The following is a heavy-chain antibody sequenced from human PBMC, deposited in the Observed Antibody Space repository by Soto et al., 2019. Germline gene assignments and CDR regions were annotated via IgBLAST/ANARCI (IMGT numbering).Heavy chain of an antibody. CDR3: AGRTSLTSVEIFSGSLSGYTWVTP. D-gene: IGHD1-26*01. V-gene: IGHV4-39*01. Sequence: ETLSLTCSVSGGSISNPSYYWAWIRQPPGKGLEWIGSIFYSGSAYYNPSLKSRVTMSVDTSQNQFTLKLSSVTAADTAVYYGAGRTSLTSVEIFSGSLSGYTWVTPWGQGTLVTFS. J-gene: IGHJ5*02. CDR1: GGSISNPSYY. CDR2: IFYSGSA.